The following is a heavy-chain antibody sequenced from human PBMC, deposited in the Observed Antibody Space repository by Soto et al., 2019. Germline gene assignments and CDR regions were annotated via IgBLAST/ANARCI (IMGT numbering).Heavy chain of an antibody. J-gene: IGHJ5*02. D-gene: IGHD2-2*01. V-gene: IGHV1-2*04. Sequence: ASVKVSCKASGYTFTGYYMHWVRQAPGQGLEWVGWINPNSGGTNYAQKFQGWVTMTRDTSISTAYMELSRLRSDDTAVYYCARGENIVVVPAAMTYRFDPWGQGTLVTVSS. CDR2: INPNSGGT. CDR1: GYTFTGYY. CDR3: ARGENIVVVPAAMTYRFDP.